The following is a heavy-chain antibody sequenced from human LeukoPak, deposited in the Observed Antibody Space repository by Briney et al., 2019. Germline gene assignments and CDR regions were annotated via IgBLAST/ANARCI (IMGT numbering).Heavy chain of an antibody. D-gene: IGHD3-16*02. CDR3: ANGGLYDYVWGSYRYAQHFQH. V-gene: IGHV4-59*08. Sequence: SETLSLTCTVSGGSISSYYWSWIRQPPGKGLEWIGYIYYSGSTNYNPSLKSRVTTSVDTSKNQFSLKLSSVTAADTAVYYCANGGLYDYVWGSYRYAQHFQHWGQGTLVTVSS. CDR1: GGSISSYY. CDR2: IYYSGST. J-gene: IGHJ1*01.